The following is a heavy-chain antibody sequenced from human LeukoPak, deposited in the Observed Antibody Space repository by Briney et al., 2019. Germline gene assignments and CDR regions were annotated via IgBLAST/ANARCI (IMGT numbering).Heavy chain of an antibody. CDR2: ISGSGGGP. Sequence: QPGGSLRLSCAASGFTFSKYAMSWVRQAPRKGLEWVSGISGSGGGPYYADSVKGRLTISRDNSKNTLYLQMNSLRAEDTAVYYCARDRDGTGNYPLDYWGQGTLVIVSS. CDR1: GFTFSKYA. CDR3: ARDRDGTGNYPLDY. D-gene: IGHD3-10*01. J-gene: IGHJ4*02. V-gene: IGHV3-23*01.